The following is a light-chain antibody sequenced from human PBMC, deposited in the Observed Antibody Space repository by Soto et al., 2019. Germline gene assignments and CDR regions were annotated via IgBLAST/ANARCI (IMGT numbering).Light chain of an antibody. CDR1: QTVLYSPNNKNY. Sequence: DIVMTQSPDSLAVSLGERATINCESSQTVLYSPNNKNYLAWFRQKPGQPPKLLIYWASTRESGVPDRFSGSGSGTEFTLTINSLQAEDVAVYYCQQYHTTPWTFGQGTTVEIK. CDR2: WAS. V-gene: IGKV4-1*01. CDR3: QQYHTTPWT. J-gene: IGKJ1*01.